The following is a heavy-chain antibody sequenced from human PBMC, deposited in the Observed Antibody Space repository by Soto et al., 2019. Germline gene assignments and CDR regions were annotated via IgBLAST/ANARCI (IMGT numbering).Heavy chain of an antibody. Sequence: EVQLLESGGGLVQPGGSLRLSCAASGFTFSSYAMSWVRQAPGKGLEWVSAISGSGGSTYYADSVKGRFTISRDNSKNTLYLQMSSLSAEDTAVHYCAKARADYYDSSGYPVDYWGQGTLVTVSS. V-gene: IGHV3-23*01. CDR3: AKARADYYDSSGYPVDY. CDR1: GFTFSSYA. CDR2: ISGSGGST. D-gene: IGHD3-22*01. J-gene: IGHJ4*02.